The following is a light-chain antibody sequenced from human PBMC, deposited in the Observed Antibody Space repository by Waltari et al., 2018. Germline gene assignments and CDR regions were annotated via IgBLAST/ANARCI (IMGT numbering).Light chain of an antibody. Sequence: HSSLTQPASLSASPGQSITISSSGSSIDLGASNYVSWYHQQPGKAPKLMIYDVSNRPSGVSKRFSGSKSGNTASLTIYGLQAEDEADYYCSSYTSSSIYVFGTGTKVTVL. V-gene: IGLV2-14*01. J-gene: IGLJ1*01. CDR2: DVS. CDR1: SIDLGASNY. CDR3: SSYTSSSIYV.